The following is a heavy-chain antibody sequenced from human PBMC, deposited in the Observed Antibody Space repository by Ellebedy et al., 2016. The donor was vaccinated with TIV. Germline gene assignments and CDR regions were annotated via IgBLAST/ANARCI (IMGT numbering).Heavy chain of an antibody. CDR1: GFSFRSHP. V-gene: IGHV3-30*01. J-gene: IGHJ6*02. CDR2: ISFASRDK. D-gene: IGHD2-2*01. Sequence: GESLKISCAASGFSFRSHPMHWVRQAPGQGLEWAAVISFASRDKYYADSVQGRFTISRDDSKNTLYLQMNSLRPADTAVYYCARDFGCTDTGCFTFYYYGMDVWGQGTTVTVSS. CDR3: ARDFGCTDTGCFTFYYYGMDV.